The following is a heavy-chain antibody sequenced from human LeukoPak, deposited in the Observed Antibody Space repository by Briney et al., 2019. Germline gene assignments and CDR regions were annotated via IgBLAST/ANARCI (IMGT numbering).Heavy chain of an antibody. J-gene: IGHJ4*02. CDR1: GYTFTGYY. D-gene: IGHD6-13*01. V-gene: IGHV1-2*02. Sequence: GASVKVSCKASGYTFTGYYMHWVRQAPGQGLEWMGWINPNSGGTNYAQKFQGRVTMTRDTSISTAYMELSRLRSDDTAVYYCARGSIAAAGVFDYWAREPWSPSPQ. CDR3: ARGSIAAAGVFDY. CDR2: INPNSGGT.